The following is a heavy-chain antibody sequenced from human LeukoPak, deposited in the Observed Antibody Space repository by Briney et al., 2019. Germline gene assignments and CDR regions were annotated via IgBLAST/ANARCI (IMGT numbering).Heavy chain of an antibody. CDR1: GFTFDDYA. V-gene: IGHV3-9*01. CDR2: ISWNSGSI. CDR3: AKESELVGATYFDY. Sequence: PGRSLRLSCAASGFTFDDYAMHWVRQAPGKGLEWVSGISWNSGSIGYADSVKGRFTISRDNAKNSLYLQMNSLRAEDTAVYYCAKESELVGATYFDYWGQGTLVTVSS. D-gene: IGHD1-26*01. J-gene: IGHJ4*02.